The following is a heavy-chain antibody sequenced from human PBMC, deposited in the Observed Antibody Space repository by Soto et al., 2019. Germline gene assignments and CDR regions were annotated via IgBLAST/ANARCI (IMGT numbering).Heavy chain of an antibody. J-gene: IGHJ5*02. V-gene: IGHV1-18*01. CDR2: ISAYNGNT. Sequence: GASVKVSCKASGYTFTSYGISWVRQAPGQGLEWMGWISAYNGNTNYAQKLQGRVTMTTDTSTSTAYMELRSLRSDDTAVYYCARDIYCANGVCYANWFDPWGQGTLVTVS. CDR3: ARDIYCANGVCYANWFDP. D-gene: IGHD2-8*01. CDR1: GYTFTSYG.